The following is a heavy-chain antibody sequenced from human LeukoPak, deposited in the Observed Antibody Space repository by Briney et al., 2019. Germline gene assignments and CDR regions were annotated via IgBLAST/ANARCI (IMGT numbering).Heavy chain of an antibody. D-gene: IGHD1-26*01. J-gene: IGHJ4*02. CDR3: ARSTWELGILDY. Sequence: PSETLSLTCTVSGGSISGYYWSWIRQPAGKGLEWIGRIYTSGSTNYNPSLKSRVTMSVDTSKNQFSLKLSSVTAADTAVYYYARSTWELGILDYWGQGTLVTVSS. CDR2: IYTSGST. CDR1: GGSISGYY. V-gene: IGHV4-4*07.